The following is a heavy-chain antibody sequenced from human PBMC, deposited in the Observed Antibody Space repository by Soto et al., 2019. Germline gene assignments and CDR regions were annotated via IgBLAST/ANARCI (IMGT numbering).Heavy chain of an antibody. CDR1: GYTFTNYY. CDR2: MNPRSGGT. J-gene: IGHJ5*02. V-gene: IGHV1-2*02. Sequence: ASVKVSCKASGYTFTNYYMHWVRQAPGQGLEWMGWMNPRSGGTKYAQAFQDRVTMTRDASISTAYMEVTSLRHGDTAVYFCARDMQAGFTHYFDPWGQGTLVTVSS. CDR3: ARDMQAGFTHYFDP. D-gene: IGHD6-13*01.